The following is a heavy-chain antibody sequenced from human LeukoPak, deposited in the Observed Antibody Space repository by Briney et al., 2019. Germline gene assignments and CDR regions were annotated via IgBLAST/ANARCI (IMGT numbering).Heavy chain of an antibody. V-gene: IGHV4-34*01. CDR3: ARGRRFLEWFNWFDP. CDR2: INHSGST. Sequence: PSETLSLTCAVYGGSFSGYYWGWIRQPPGKGLEWIGEINHSGSTNYNPSLKSRVTISVDTSKNQFSLKLSSVTAADTAVYYCARGRRFLEWFNWFDPWGQGTLVTVSS. J-gene: IGHJ5*02. D-gene: IGHD3-3*01. CDR1: GGSFSGYY.